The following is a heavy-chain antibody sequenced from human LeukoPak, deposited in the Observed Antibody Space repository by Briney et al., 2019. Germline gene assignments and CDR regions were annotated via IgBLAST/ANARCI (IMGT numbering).Heavy chain of an antibody. D-gene: IGHD3-9*01. CDR1: GVTFCNYA. V-gene: IGHV3-23*01. Sequence: GGSLRLSCVGSGVTFCNYAMNWVREARGEGGGGGAAISGRGGDTFYADSVKGRFTFSRDNSKNTMLLQINSLRAEDTALYCCAKEARDILTHYYWRSQFDYWGQGTLVIVSS. CDR2: ISGRGGDT. CDR3: AKEARDILTHYYWRSQFDY. J-gene: IGHJ4*02.